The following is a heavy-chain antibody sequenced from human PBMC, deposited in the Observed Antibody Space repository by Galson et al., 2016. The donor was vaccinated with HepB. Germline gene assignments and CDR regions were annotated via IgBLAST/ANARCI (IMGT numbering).Heavy chain of an antibody. J-gene: IGHJ6*02. CDR3: ARDEVDSPYALDV. V-gene: IGHV4-59*01. D-gene: IGHD3/OR15-3a*01. Sequence: SLKSRATISLDTSRNQFSLILESVTAADTAVYYCARDEVDSPYALDVWGQGTTVTVSS.